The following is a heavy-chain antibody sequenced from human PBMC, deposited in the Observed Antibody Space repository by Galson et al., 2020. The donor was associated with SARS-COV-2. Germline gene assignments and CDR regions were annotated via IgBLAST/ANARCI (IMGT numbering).Heavy chain of an antibody. CDR3: ASLNYGDYEPDGMDV. CDR2: IIPIFGTA. Sequence: SVTVSCKHSRGTFSSYAISWVRQAPGQALEWMGGIIPIFGTANYAQKFQGRVTITADETTSTDSMELSSLRSEDPAVYYCASLNYGDYEPDGMDVWGQGTTVTVS. J-gene: IGHJ6*02. D-gene: IGHD4-17*01. V-gene: IGHV1-69*13. CDR1: RGTFSSYA.